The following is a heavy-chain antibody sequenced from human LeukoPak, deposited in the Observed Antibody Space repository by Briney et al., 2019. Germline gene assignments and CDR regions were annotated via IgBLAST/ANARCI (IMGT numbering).Heavy chain of an antibody. CDR3: ARHSSARYYGSGSYYIWDAFGI. Sequence: PETLSLTCTVSGGSISSSSYYWGWIRQPPGKGLEWIGSIYYSGSTYYNPSLKSRVTISVDTSKNQFSLKLSSVTAADTAVYYCARHSSARYYGSGSYYIWDAFGIWGQGTMVTVSS. CDR1: GGSISSSSYY. J-gene: IGHJ3*02. V-gene: IGHV4-39*01. CDR2: IYYSGST. D-gene: IGHD3-10*01.